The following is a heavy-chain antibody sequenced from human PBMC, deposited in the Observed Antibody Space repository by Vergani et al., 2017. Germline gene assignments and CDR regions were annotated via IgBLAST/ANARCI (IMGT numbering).Heavy chain of an antibody. CDR2: IYPGDSDT. J-gene: IGHJ6*02. CDR1: GYSFTSYW. Sequence: EVQLVQSGAEVKKPGESLKISCKGSGYSFTSYWIGWVRQMPGKGLEWMGIIYPGDSDTRYSPSFQGQVTISADKSISTAYLQWSSLMASDTAMYYCARLFEVVTNLGGMDVWGQGTTVTVSS. V-gene: IGHV5-51*01. CDR3: ARLFEVVTNLGGMDV. D-gene: IGHD3-3*01.